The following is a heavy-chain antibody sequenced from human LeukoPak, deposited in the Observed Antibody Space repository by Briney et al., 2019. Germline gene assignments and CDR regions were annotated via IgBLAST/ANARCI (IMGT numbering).Heavy chain of an antibody. Sequence: GGSLRLSCTASGFTFGDYAMSWVRQAPGKGLEWVGFIRSKAYGGTTEYAASVKGRFTISRDDSKSIAHLQMNSLKTEDTGVYYCTRVVSGSYFDFWGQGTLVTVSS. CDR1: GFTFGDYA. D-gene: IGHD1-26*01. CDR2: IRSKAYGGTT. V-gene: IGHV3-49*04. CDR3: TRVVSGSYFDF. J-gene: IGHJ4*02.